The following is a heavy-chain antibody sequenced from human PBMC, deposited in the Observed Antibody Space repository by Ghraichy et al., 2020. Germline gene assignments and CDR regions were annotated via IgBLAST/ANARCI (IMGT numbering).Heavy chain of an antibody. CDR2: IIPILGIA. Sequence: SVKVSCKASGGTFSSYAISWVRQAPGQGLEWMGRIIPILGIANYAQKFQGRVTITADKSTSTAYMELSSLRSEDTAVYYCARDYYDSSGYPREAGYWGQGTLVTVSS. D-gene: IGHD3-22*01. CDR3: ARDYYDSSGYPREAGY. CDR1: GGTFSSYA. V-gene: IGHV1-69*04. J-gene: IGHJ4*02.